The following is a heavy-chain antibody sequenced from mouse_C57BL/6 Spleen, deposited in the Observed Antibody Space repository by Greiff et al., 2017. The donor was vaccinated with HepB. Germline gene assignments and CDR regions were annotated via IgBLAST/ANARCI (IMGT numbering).Heavy chain of an antibody. D-gene: IGHD1-1*01. CDR3: ASNYYGSSYEDAMDY. J-gene: IGHJ4*01. CDR1: GFTFSDYG. Sequence: EVMLVESGGGLVKPGGSLKLSCAASGFTFSDYGMHWVRQAPEKGLEWVAYISSGSSTIYYADTVKGRFTISRDNAKNTLFLQMTSLRSEDTAMYYCASNYYGSSYEDAMDYWGQGTSVTVSS. CDR2: ISSGSSTI. V-gene: IGHV5-17*01.